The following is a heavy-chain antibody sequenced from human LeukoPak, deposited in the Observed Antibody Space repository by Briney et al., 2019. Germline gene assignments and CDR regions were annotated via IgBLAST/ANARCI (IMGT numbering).Heavy chain of an antibody. Sequence: SETLSLTCTVSGGSISSSSYYWGWIRQPPGKGLEWIRSIYYSGSTYYNPSLKSRVTISVDTSKNQFSLKLSSVTAADTAVYYCVAGWYSSGWYQGPQWYYFDYWGQGTLVTVSS. CDR1: GGSISSSSYY. J-gene: IGHJ4*02. CDR2: IYYSGST. D-gene: IGHD6-19*01. V-gene: IGHV4-39*01. CDR3: VAGWYSSGWYQGPQWYYFDY.